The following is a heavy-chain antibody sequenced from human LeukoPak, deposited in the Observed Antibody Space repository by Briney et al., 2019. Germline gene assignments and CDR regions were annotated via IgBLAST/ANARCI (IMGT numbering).Heavy chain of an antibody. CDR1: AFTFSSYW. Sequence: GGSLRLSCAASAFTFSSYWMSWVRQAPGKGPEWVANIKEDGSEIHYVDSVKGRFTISRDNAKNSLYLQLNSLRVEDTAVYYCARYRGYSSFDYWGQGTLVTVSS. V-gene: IGHV3-7*01. J-gene: IGHJ4*02. CDR3: ARYRGYSSFDY. D-gene: IGHD4-23*01. CDR2: IKEDGSEI.